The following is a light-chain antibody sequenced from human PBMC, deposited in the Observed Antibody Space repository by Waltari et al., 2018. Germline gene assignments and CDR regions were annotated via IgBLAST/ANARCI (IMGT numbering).Light chain of an antibody. J-gene: IGKJ1*01. CDR2: DVS. CDR1: QCVST. V-gene: IGKV3D-20*02. CDR3: QHYVTLPVT. Sequence: VVLTPSPATRSSSPGKRSIPACTASQCVSTLVWYQQKLGQAPRLLIYDVSTRATCIPNRFSGSWSGTDFSLTFSRLESEDFAVYYCQHYVTLPVTFGKGTKVEIK.